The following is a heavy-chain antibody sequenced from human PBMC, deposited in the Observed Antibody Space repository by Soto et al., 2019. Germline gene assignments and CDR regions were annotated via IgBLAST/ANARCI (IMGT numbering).Heavy chain of an antibody. CDR1: GFTFSSYG. J-gene: IGHJ4*02. CDR3: AKVGGSYETCYYFDY. Sequence: GGSLRLSCAASGFTFSSYGMHWVRQAPGKGLEWVAVISYDGSNKYYADSVKGRFTISRDNSKNTLYLQMNSLRAEDTAVYYCAKVGGSYETCYYFDYWGQGTLVTVSS. V-gene: IGHV3-30*18. CDR2: ISYDGSNK. D-gene: IGHD1-26*01.